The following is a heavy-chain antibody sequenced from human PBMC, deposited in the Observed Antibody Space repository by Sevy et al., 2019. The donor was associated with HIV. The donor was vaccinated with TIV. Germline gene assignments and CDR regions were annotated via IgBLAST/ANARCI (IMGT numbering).Heavy chain of an antibody. D-gene: IGHD1-1*01. CDR2: INPKSDGT. J-gene: IGHJ6*02. CDR3: ARRSTYYYYALDV. Sequence: ASVKVSCKASGYTFNDYFIHWVRQAPGQGPEWVGWINPKSDGTNTAQKFQGRVTMTRDTSISTVYMEVTRLDSDDTAVYFCARRSTYYYYALDVWGQGTTVTVSS. CDR1: GYTFNDYF. V-gene: IGHV1-2*02.